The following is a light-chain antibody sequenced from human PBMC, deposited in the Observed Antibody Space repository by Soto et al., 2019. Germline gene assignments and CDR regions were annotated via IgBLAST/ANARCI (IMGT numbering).Light chain of an antibody. J-gene: IGLJ3*02. CDR2: SNS. CDR1: RPNIGTNS. V-gene: IGLV1-44*01. CDR3: AAWDDSLTGWV. Sequence: QSVLTQPPSTSGTPGQRVTISCSGSRPNIGTNSVNWYQQVPGTAPKLLIHSNSQRPSGVPDRFSGSKSDTSASLAISGLQSEDEADYYCAAWDDSLTGWVFGGGTKVTVL.